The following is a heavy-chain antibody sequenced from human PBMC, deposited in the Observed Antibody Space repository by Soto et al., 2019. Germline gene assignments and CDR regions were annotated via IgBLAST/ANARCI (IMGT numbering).Heavy chain of an antibody. CDR3: ASSVVIPNIGLQTFDI. Sequence: GGSLRLSCAASGFTFSDCYMSWIRQAPGKGLEWVSYISTTGSSIYYTDSVKGRFTISRDDARKSLYLQMNSLRAEDTAVYYCASSVVIPNIGLQTFDIWGQGTVVTVSS. D-gene: IGHD2-15*01. V-gene: IGHV3-11*01. CDR1: GFTFSDCY. J-gene: IGHJ3*02. CDR2: ISTTGSSI.